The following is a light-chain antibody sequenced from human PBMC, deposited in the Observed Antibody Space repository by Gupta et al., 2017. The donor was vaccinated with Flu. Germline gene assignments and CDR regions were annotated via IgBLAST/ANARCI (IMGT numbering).Light chain of an antibody. CDR3: MQYHRLLQRAPWT. J-gene: IGKJ1*01. CDR2: GES. CDR1: LLVSTK. Sequence: SGAPGERATLSCRASLLVSTKLAWYKKNHGQAPRCRIYGESRRATDTSARFSGSGSGRAFTLKISGLQSEESADYYCMQYHRLLQRAPWTFGQGTKVEIK. V-gene: IGKV3D-15*01.